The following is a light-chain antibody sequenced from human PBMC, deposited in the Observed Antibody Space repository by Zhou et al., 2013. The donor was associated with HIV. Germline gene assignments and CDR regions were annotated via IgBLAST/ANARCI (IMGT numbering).Light chain of an antibody. CDR1: HDIGRK. CDR3: QQYDSLPVS. Sequence: DIQLTHSPPSLSASLGDRVIFSCLASHDIGRKLNWYQQKPGKVPKLLISDASNLEMGVPSRFSAIGSGTTFTFFISSLQREDVATYFCQQYDSLPVSFGGGIRVEMK. V-gene: IGKV1-33*01. J-gene: IGKJ4*01. CDR2: DAS.